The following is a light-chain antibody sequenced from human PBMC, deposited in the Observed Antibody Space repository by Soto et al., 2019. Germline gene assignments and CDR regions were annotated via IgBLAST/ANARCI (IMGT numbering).Light chain of an antibody. Sequence: QSVLTQPPSVSGAPGQRVTISCTGGSSNIGAGYDVHWYHQFPGTAPKLLVYGNTNRPSGISDRFSASKSGSSASLAITGLQAEDEADYYCQSYDSSLRAWVFGGGTKVTVL. CDR2: GNT. CDR3: QSYDSSLRAWV. J-gene: IGLJ3*02. V-gene: IGLV1-40*01. CDR1: SSNIGAGYD.